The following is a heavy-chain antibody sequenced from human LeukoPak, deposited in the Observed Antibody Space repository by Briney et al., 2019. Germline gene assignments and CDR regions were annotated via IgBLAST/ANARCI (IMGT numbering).Heavy chain of an antibody. J-gene: IGHJ4*02. CDR3: ARDLTVDSSGYLTVDY. V-gene: IGHV3-21*01. CDR2: ISSSSSYI. CDR1: GFTFSSYS. Sequence: GGSLRLSCAASGFTFSSYSMNWVRQAPGKGLEWVSSISSSSSYIYYADSVKGRFTISRDNAENSLYLQMNGLRAEDTAVYYCARDLTVDSSGYLTVDYWGQGTLVTVSS. D-gene: IGHD3-22*01.